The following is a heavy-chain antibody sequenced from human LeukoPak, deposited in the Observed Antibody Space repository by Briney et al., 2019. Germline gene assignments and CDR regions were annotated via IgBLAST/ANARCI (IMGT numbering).Heavy chain of an antibody. CDR2: IYYSGST. CDR3: ARHRLSGWFDP. V-gene: IGHV4-59*08. D-gene: IGHD2-21*02. CDR1: GGSISSYY. J-gene: IGHJ5*02. Sequence: SETPSLTCTVSGGSISSYYWSWIRQPPGKGLEWIGYIYYSGSTNYNPSLKSRVTISVDTSKNQFSLKLSSVTAADTAVYYCARHRLSGWFDPWGQGTLVTVSS.